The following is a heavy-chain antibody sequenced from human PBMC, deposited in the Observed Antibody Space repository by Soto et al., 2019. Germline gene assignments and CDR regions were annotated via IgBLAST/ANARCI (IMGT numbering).Heavy chain of an antibody. D-gene: IGHD3-22*01. J-gene: IGHJ4*02. CDR3: ARGLAWDSSGYYKHFDY. CDR2: INPSGGST. Sequence: ASVKVSCKASGYTFTSYYMHWLRQAPGQGLEWMGIINPSGGSTSYAQKFQGRVTMTRDTSTSTVYMELSSLRSEDTAVYYCARGLAWDSSGYYKHFDYWGQGTLVTVSS. CDR1: GYTFTSYY. V-gene: IGHV1-46*01.